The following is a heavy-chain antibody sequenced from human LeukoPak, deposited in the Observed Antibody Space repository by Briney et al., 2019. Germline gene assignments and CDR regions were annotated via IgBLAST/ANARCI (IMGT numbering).Heavy chain of an antibody. D-gene: IGHD1-14*01. J-gene: IGHJ4*02. CDR3: ARTIPEFDY. V-gene: IGHV4-59*08. CDR2: IYSSGNT. Sequence: SDTLSLTCTVSGRSIRSYYWICIPQPPGKGREGIGYIYSSGNTNYNPSLKSRVTISVATSKNQFSLKLRSVTAADTAVYYCARTIPEFDYWGQGTLVTVSS. CDR1: GRSIRSYY.